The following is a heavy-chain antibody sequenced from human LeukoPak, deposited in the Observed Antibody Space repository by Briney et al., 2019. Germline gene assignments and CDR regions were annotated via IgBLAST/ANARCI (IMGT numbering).Heavy chain of an antibody. D-gene: IGHD3-22*01. CDR3: AKGLKYYYDSSPSPGMY. Sequence: GGSLRLSCAASGFTFSSYAMSWVRQAPGKGLEWVSAISGSGGSTYYADSVKGRFTISRDNSKNTLYLQMNSLRAEDTAVYYCAKGLKYYYDSSPSPGMYWGQGTLVTVSS. CDR1: GFTFSSYA. CDR2: ISGSGGST. J-gene: IGHJ4*02. V-gene: IGHV3-23*01.